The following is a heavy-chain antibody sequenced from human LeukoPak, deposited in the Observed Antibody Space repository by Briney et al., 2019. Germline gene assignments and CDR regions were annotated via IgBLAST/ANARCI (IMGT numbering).Heavy chain of an antibody. J-gene: IGHJ4*02. CDR3: TKDLMTGFSSGWYLAY. D-gene: IGHD6-19*01. CDR1: GFXFNGYA. Sequence: GGSLRLSCVGSGFXFNGYAISWVRQAPGKGLEWVAVTGGSDDNTHYADSVKGRFSISRDTSENRLFLQMNSLRPDDSALYYCTKDLMTGFSSGWYLAYWGQGTLVTVSS. V-gene: IGHV3-23*01. CDR2: TGGSDDNT.